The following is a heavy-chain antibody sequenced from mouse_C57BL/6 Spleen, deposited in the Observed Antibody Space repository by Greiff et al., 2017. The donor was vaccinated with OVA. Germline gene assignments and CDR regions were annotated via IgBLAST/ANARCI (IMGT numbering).Heavy chain of an antibody. J-gene: IGHJ2*01. CDR1: GFTFSDYY. V-gene: IGHV5-16*01. D-gene: IGHD4-1*01. CDR2: INYDGSST. Sequence: EVNVVESAGGLVQPGSSMKLSCTASGFTFSDYYMAWVRQVTEKGLEWVANINYDGSSTYYLDSLKSRFIISRDNAKNILYLQMSSLESEDTATYYCARFWAYFDYWGQGTTLTVSS. CDR3: ARFWAYFDY.